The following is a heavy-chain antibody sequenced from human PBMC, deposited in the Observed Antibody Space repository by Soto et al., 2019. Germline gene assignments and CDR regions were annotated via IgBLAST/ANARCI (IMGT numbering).Heavy chain of an antibody. D-gene: IGHD3-3*01. J-gene: IGHJ5*01. CDR1: GGSISSSSYY. V-gene: IGHV4-39*07. CDR2: IYHSGST. Sequence: SETLSLTCTVSGGSISSSSYYWGWIRQPPGKGLEWIGSIYHSGSTNYNPSLKSRVTISVDKSKNQFSLKLSSVTAADTAVYYCARKRGYDFWSGYDRFEFWGQGTLVNV. CDR3: ARKRGYDFWSGYDRFEF.